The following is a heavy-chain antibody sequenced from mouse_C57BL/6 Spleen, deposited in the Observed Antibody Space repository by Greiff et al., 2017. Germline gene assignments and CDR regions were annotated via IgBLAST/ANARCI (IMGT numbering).Heavy chain of an antibody. D-gene: IGHD2-4*01. Sequence: QVQLKQSGAELARPGASVKLSCKASGYTFTSYGISWVKQRTGQGLEWIGEIYPRSGNTYYNEKFKGKATLTADKSSSTAYMELRSLTSEDSAVYFCAREGLDYDAGMDYWGQGTSVTVSS. J-gene: IGHJ4*01. V-gene: IGHV1-81*01. CDR1: GYTFTSYG. CDR2: IYPRSGNT. CDR3: AREGLDYDAGMDY.